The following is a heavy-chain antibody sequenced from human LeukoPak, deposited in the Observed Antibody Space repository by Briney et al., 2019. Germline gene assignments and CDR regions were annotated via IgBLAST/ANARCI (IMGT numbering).Heavy chain of an antibody. V-gene: IGHV3-74*01. Sequence: GGSLRLSCAASGFTFSSYWMNWVRQAPGKGLVWVSRIASDGSSTTYADSVKGRFSISRDNAKNTLYLQMNSLRVEDTTVYYCARGRPHGNDYWGQGTLVTVSS. CDR1: GFTFSSYW. CDR3: ARGRPHGNDY. D-gene: IGHD4-23*01. J-gene: IGHJ4*02. CDR2: IASDGSST.